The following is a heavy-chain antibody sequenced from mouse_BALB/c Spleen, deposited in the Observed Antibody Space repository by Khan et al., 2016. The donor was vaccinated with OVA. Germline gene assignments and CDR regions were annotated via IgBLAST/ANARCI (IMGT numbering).Heavy chain of an antibody. J-gene: IGHJ3*01. CDR2: INPSDGDT. CDR3: TRSGYGTFAY. V-gene: IGHV1S81*02. Sequence: QVQLKQSGAELVKPGASVKLSCKASGYTFTSYYMYWVKQRPGQGLEWIGEINPSDGDTNFNEKFKSKATLTVDKSSSTVYMQLSSLTSEDSAVYYCTRSGYGTFAYWGQGTLVTV. D-gene: IGHD2-1*01. CDR1: GYTFTSYY.